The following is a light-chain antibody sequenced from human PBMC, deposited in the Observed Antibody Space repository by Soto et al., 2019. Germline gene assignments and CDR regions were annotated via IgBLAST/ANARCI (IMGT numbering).Light chain of an antibody. V-gene: IGLV2-14*01. CDR3: SSYTSDTSPYV. CDR1: SSDVGGYNY. J-gene: IGLJ1*01. CDR2: EVN. Sequence: QSALTQPASVSGSPGQSITISCTGTSSDVGGYNYVSWYQLHPGKAPKLIIYEVNNRPSGVSNRFSGSNSGNTASLTISGLQADDGGDDYCSSYTSDTSPYVFGTGTKLTVL.